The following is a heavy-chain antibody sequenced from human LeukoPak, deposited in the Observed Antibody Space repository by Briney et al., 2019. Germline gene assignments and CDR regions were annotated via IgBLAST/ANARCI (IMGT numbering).Heavy chain of an antibody. CDR1: GFTLSTYA. CDR2: ISAGGGST. D-gene: IGHD6-13*01. J-gene: IGHJ5*02. CDR3: AESPRSAADNWFDP. Sequence: GGSLRLSCAASGFTLSTYAMNWVRQAPGKGLEWVSGISAGGGSTYYADSVKGRFTIPRDNSKNTLYLQMNSLTVEDTAVYYCAESPRSAADNWFDPWGQGTLVTVSS. V-gene: IGHV3-23*01.